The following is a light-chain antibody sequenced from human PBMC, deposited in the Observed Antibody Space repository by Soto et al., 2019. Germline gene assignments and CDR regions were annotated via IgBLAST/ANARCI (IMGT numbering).Light chain of an antibody. V-gene: IGKV3-20*01. J-gene: IGKJ1*01. CDR3: QQHGNSPRT. CDR2: GAS. CDR1: QNITNNY. Sequence: ESALMQSPGTLSLSPGERATLPCRASQNITNNYVAWYQHKPGQAPRLLIYGASSRATGIPVRFSGSGSGTDFTLTISRLEPEDFAVYYCQQHGNSPRTFGQGTKVDIK.